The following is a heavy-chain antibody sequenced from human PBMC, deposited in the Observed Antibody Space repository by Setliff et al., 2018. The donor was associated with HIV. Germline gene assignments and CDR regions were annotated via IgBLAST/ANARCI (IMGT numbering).Heavy chain of an antibody. CDR2: SYYSGST. D-gene: IGHD4-17*01. V-gene: IGHV4-61*01. Sequence: SETLSLTCSVSGGSVGSGSYYWSWIRQSPGKGLEWLGYSYYSGSTTYNPSLRSRITISIDTSKNQFSLNLRSVTAADTAVYYCARDPPGYGDSKDYWGQGKLVTVSS. CDR1: GGSVGSGSYY. J-gene: IGHJ4*02. CDR3: ARDPPGYGDSKDY.